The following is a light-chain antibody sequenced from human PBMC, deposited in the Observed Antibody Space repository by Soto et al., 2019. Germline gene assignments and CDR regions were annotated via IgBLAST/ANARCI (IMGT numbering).Light chain of an antibody. CDR1: QSVSSSY. Sequence: EIVLPRSPGTLSLSPRERATLSCRASQSVSSSYLAWYQQKPGQAPRLPIYGASNRATGIPDRFSGSGSGTDFTLTITRLEPEDFAVDYCQQYGSSGTFGQGTKVDI. J-gene: IGKJ1*01. CDR2: GAS. CDR3: QQYGSSGT. V-gene: IGKV3-20*01.